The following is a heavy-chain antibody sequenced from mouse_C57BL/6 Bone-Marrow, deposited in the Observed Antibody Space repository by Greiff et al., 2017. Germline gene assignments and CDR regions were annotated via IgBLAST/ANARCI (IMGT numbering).Heavy chain of an antibody. CDR3: ARDGLGLDY. D-gene: IGHD4-1*01. J-gene: IGHJ2*01. V-gene: IGHV3-1*01. CDR1: GYSITSGYD. Sequence: EVQLQQSGPGMVKPSQSLSLTCTVTGYSITSGYDWHCIRHFPGNKLEWMGYISYSGSTNYNPSLKSRISITHDTSKNHFFLKLNSVTTEDTATYYCARDGLGLDYWGQGTTLTVSS. CDR2: ISYSGST.